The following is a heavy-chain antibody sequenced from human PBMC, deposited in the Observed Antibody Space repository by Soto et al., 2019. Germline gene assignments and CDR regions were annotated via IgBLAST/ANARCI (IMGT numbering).Heavy chain of an antibody. CDR3: AAAGCSSTSCSDYGDYDVPFVY. J-gene: IGHJ4*02. D-gene: IGHD2-2*01. CDR1: GGTFSSYA. CDR2: INPSVGST. Sequence: ASVKVSCKASGGTFSSYAISWVRQAPGQGLEWMGIINPSVGSTSYAQKFQGRVTMTRDTSTSTVYMELSSLRSEDTAVYYCAAAGCSSTSCSDYGDYDVPFVYWGQGTLVTVSS. V-gene: IGHV1-46*01.